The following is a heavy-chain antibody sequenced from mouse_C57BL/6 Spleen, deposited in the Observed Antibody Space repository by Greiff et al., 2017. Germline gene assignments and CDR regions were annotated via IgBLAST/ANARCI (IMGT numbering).Heavy chain of an antibody. CDR1: GYAFSSSW. D-gene: IGHD3-2*02. CDR3: AREEEDSSGYFDY. V-gene: IGHV1-82*01. Sequence: QVQLQQSGPELVKPGASVKISCKASGYAFSSSWMNWVKQRPGKGLEWIGRIYPGDGDTNYNGKFKGKATLTADKSSSTAYMQLSSLTSEDSAVYFCAREEEDSSGYFDYWGQGTTLTVSS. CDR2: IYPGDGDT. J-gene: IGHJ2*01.